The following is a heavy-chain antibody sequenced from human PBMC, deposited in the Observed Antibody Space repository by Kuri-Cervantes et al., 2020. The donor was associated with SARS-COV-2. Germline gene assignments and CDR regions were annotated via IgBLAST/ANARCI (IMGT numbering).Heavy chain of an antibody. D-gene: IGHD6-6*01. V-gene: IGHV1-24*01. CDR1: GYTLTELS. CDR3: AKDGRLIAARLPQPGQTYFDY. J-gene: IGHJ4*02. CDR2: FDPEDGET. Sequence: ASVKVSCKVSGYTLTELSMHWVRQAPGKGLERMGGFDPEDGETIYAQKFQGRVTMTEDTSTDTAYMELSSLRAEDTAVYYCAKDGRLIAARLPQPGQTYFDYWGQGTLVTVSS.